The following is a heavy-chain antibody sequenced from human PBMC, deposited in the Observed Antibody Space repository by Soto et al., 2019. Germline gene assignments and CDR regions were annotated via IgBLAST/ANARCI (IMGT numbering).Heavy chain of an antibody. J-gene: IGHJ4*02. V-gene: IGHV3-48*02. CDR2: ISGDTKTT. Sequence: EVQLVNSGGGSVPPGGSLRLSCAASGFTFSSYGMNWVRQAPGKGLEWVSYISGDTKTTNYAVSVRGRFTITRDNAKSLPYLQPKSLRDHDAAVYYCARGGAERPDYWGQGTLVIVSS. CDR1: GFTFSSYG. CDR3: ARGGAERPDY.